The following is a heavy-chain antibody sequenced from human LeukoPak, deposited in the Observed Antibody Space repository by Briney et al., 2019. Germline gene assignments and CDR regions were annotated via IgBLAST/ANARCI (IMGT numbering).Heavy chain of an antibody. J-gene: IGHJ4*02. D-gene: IGHD5-12*01. Sequence: PEGSLRLSCAASGFTFSSYEMNWVRQAPGKGLEWVSYISSSGSTIYYADSVKGRFTISRDNAKNSLYLQMNSLRAEDTAVYYCATTYSGYDSGDYWGQGTLVTVSS. CDR3: ATTYSGYDSGDY. CDR1: GFTFSSYE. CDR2: ISSSGSTI. V-gene: IGHV3-48*03.